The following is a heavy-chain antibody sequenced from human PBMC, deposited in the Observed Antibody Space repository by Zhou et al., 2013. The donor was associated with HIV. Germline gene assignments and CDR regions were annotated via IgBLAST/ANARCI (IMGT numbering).Heavy chain of an antibody. V-gene: IGHV1-69*14. CDR1: GDSLTKYA. D-gene: IGHD2-2*01. CDR2: IIPNSGTT. J-gene: IGHJ6*03. Sequence: QVLLVQSGAEVKKPGSSVKVSCKTSGDSLTKYAFSWVRQAPGQGLEWMGGIIPNSGTTNYARKFQGRFTVTADTSTTTVHMELRSLRSEDTAVYFCTRSGEAAAYYYYYMNVWGKGPRSPSP. CDR3: TRSGEAAAYYYYYMNV.